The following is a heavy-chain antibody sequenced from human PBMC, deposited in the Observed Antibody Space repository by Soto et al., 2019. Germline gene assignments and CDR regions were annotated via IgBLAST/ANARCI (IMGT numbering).Heavy chain of an antibody. V-gene: IGHV4-39*01. J-gene: IGHJ4*02. Sequence: QLQLQESGPGLVKPSETLSLTCTVSGDSLNSGSFFWGWIRQPPGKGLEWIGHIYFTGTTSYSPSLNSRVLMFVDTSKNKFSLMLTSVSAAATAVYYCVRRGAVAGSQFDFWGQGTLVNVSS. CDR3: VRRGAVAGSQFDF. CDR2: IYFTGTT. CDR1: GDSLNSGSFF. D-gene: IGHD6-19*01.